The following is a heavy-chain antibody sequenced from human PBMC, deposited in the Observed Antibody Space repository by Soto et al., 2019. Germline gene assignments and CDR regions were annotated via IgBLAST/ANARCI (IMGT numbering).Heavy chain of an antibody. CDR3: ARLHAYCISSSCHGHYAMDV. V-gene: IGHV4-39*01. J-gene: IGHJ6*02. CDR1: GGSISSSSYY. Sequence: SETLSLTCTVSGGSISSSSYYWGWIRQPPGKGLEWIGSIYYSGSTYYNPSLKSRVTISVDTSKNQFSLKLSSVTAADTAVYYCARLHAYCISSSCHGHYAMDVWGQGTTVT. D-gene: IGHD2-2*01. CDR2: IYYSGST.